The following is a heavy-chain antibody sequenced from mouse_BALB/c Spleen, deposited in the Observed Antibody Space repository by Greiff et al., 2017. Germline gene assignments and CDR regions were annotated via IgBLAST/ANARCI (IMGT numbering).Heavy chain of an antibody. J-gene: IGHJ3*01. V-gene: IGHV2-9*02. CDR3: ARDSYDYVPFAY. Sequence: VMLVESGPGLVAPSQSLSITCTVSGFSLTSYGVHWVRQPPGKGLEWLGVIWAGGSTNYNSALMSRLSISKDNSKSQVFLKMNSMQTDDTAMYYCARDSYDYVPFAYWGQGTLVTVSA. CDR2: IWAGGST. D-gene: IGHD2-4*01. CDR1: GFSLTSYG.